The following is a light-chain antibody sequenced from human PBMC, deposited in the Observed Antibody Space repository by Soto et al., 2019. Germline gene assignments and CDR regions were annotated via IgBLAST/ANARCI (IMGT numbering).Light chain of an antibody. V-gene: IGKV1-9*01. CDR2: GAS. CDR1: QGISTY. CDR3: QQLNSDWYA. Sequence: DIQLTQSPSFLSASVGDRVTITCRASQGISTYLAWYPQRPGKAPKLLIYGASTLQSGVPSRFSGSGSGTEFTLTISSLQPEDFGTYYCQQLNSDWYAFGQGTKLEIK. J-gene: IGKJ2*01.